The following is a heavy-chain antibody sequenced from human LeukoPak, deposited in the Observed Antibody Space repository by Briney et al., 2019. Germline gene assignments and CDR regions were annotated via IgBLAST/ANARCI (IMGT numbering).Heavy chain of an antibody. J-gene: IGHJ4*02. Sequence: GGSLRLSCAASGFTFSRYWMHWVRQAPGKGLVWVSCIKSDGSSTSIADSAKGRFTISRDNAKNTVYLQMNSLRAEDTAVYYCVRDNRSCNFDYWGQGTPVTVSS. CDR2: IKSDGSST. CDR3: VRDNRSCNFDY. V-gene: IGHV3-74*01. CDR1: GFTFSRYW. D-gene: IGHD1-26*01.